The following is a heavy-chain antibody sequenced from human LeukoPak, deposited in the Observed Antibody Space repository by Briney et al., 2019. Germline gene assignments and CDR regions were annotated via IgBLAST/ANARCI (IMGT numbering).Heavy chain of an antibody. Sequence: GGSLRLSCAASGFTFSSYWMHWVRQAPGKGLQWVSTITNGGNTYYADSVKGRFTISRDNSKNTLYLQMNSLRAEDTAVYYCGKYCSGGNCYSGLYWGQGTLVTVSS. V-gene: IGHV3-23*01. CDR3: GKYCSGGNCYSGLY. D-gene: IGHD2-15*01. CDR2: ITNGGNT. CDR1: GFTFSSYW. J-gene: IGHJ4*02.